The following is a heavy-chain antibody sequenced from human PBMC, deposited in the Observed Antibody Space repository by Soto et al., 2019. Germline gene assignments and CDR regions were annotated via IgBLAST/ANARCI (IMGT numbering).Heavy chain of an antibody. CDR1: GFTFSDYY. V-gene: IGHV3-11*06. Sequence: LRLSCAASGFTFSDYYMSWIRQAPGKGLEWVSYISSSSSYTNCADSVKGRFTISRDNAKNSLYLQMNSLRAEDTAVYYCARVTYSSGWYTDYWGQGTLVTVSS. CDR3: ARVTYSSGWYTDY. D-gene: IGHD6-19*01. J-gene: IGHJ4*02. CDR2: ISSSSSYT.